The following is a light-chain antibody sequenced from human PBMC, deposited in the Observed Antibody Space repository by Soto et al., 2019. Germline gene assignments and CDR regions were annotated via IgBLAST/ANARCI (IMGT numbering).Light chain of an antibody. J-gene: IGKJ2*01. CDR2: KAS. Sequence: DIQMTQSPSTLSASVGDRVTITCRASQTISGWLAWYQQKPGKAPKLLIYKASTLESGVPSRFSGSGAETEFTLTISSLQPDDFATYYCQQYNNYLYTFGQGTKLEIK. V-gene: IGKV1-5*03. CDR3: QQYNNYLYT. CDR1: QTISGW.